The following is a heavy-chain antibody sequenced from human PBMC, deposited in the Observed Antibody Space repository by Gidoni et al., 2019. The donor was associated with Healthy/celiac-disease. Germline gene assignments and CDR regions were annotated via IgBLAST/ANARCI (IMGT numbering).Heavy chain of an antibody. D-gene: IGHD3-10*01. Sequence: EVQLVESGGGLVQPGGPRRLFCAASGFTFSSDSMNWVRQAPGKGLEWVSYISSSSSTIYYADSVKGRFTISRDNAKNSLYLQMNSLRDEDTAVYYCARDVVPFSGSCYGMDVWGQGTTVTVSS. CDR3: ARDVVPFSGSCYGMDV. J-gene: IGHJ6*02. CDR1: GFTFSSDS. V-gene: IGHV3-48*02. CDR2: ISSSSSTI.